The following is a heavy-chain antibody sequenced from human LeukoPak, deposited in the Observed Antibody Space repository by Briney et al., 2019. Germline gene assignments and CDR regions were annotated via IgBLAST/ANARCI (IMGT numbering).Heavy chain of an antibody. CDR3: ARERPSGLNGYYYYGMDV. CDR2: IGTAGDT. J-gene: IGHJ6*02. D-gene: IGHD2-8*01. CDR1: GFTFSSYD. V-gene: IGHV3-13*01. Sequence: GGSLRLSCAASGFTFSSYDMHWVPQATGKGLEWVSAIGTAGDTYYPGSVKGRFTISRENAKNSLYLQMNSLRAGDTAVYYCARERPSGLNGYYYYGMDVWGQGTTVTVSS.